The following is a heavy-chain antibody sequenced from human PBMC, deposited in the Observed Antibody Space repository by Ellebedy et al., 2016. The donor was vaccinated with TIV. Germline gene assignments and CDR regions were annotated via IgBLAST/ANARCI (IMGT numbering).Heavy chain of an antibody. D-gene: IGHD6-13*01. CDR2: INSDGSST. V-gene: IGHV3-74*01. J-gene: IGHJ5*02. Sequence: GGSLRLXXAASGFTFSSYWMHWVRQAPGKGLVWVSRINSDGSSTSYADSVKGRFTISRDNAKNTLYLQMNSLRAEDTAVYYCARVGASSSWYQGYWFDPWGQGTLVTVSS. CDR1: GFTFSSYW. CDR3: ARVGASSSWYQGYWFDP.